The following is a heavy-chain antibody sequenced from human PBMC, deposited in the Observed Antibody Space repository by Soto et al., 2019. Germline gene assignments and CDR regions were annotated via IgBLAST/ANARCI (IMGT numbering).Heavy chain of an antibody. CDR1: GFSLSTSGVG. D-gene: IGHD3-22*01. CDR3: AHSGYYYDSSGYYFSYFDY. CDR2: IYWNDDK. J-gene: IGHJ4*02. V-gene: IGHV2-5*01. Sequence: KESGPTLVKPTQTLTLTCTFSGFSLSTSGVGVGWIRQPPGKALEWLALIYWNDDKRYSPSLKSRLTITKDTSKNQVVLTMTNMDPVDTATYYCAHSGYYYDSSGYYFSYFDYWGQGTLVTVSS.